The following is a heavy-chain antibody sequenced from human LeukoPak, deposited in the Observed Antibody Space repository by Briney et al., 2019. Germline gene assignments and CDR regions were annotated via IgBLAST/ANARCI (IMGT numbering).Heavy chain of an antibody. CDR3: AKDLWCSGGSCYSGFDY. D-gene: IGHD2-15*01. J-gene: IGHJ4*02. Sequence: GGSLRLSCAASGFTLSTYNMKWVRQAPRKGLEWVSSISTSSSYIYYADSVKGRFTISRDNSKNTLYLQMNSLRAEDTAVYYCAKDLWCSGGSCYSGFDYWGQGTLVTVSS. CDR2: ISTSSSYI. V-gene: IGHV3-21*01. CDR1: GFTLSTYN.